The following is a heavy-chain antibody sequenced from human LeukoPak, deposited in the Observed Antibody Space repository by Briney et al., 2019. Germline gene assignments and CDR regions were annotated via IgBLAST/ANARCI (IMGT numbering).Heavy chain of an antibody. CDR2: INHSGST. D-gene: IGHD3-22*01. CDR1: GGSFSGYY. J-gene: IGHJ4*02. CDR3: AREGANYYDSSGKSSRVFDY. Sequence: PETLSLTCAVYGGSFSGYYWSWIRQPPGKGLEWIGEINHSGSTNYNPSLKSRVTISVDTSKNQFSLKLSSVTAADTAVYYCAREGANYYDSSGKSSRVFDYWGQGTLVTVSS. V-gene: IGHV4-34*01.